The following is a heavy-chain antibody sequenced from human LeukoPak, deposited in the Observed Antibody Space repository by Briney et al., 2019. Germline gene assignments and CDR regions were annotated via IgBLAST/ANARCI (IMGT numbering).Heavy chain of an antibody. V-gene: IGHV3-30*02. Sequence: PGGSLRLSCAASGFTFSSYGMHWVRQAPGKGLEWVAFIRYDGSNKYYADSVKGRFTISRDNSKNTLYLQMNSLRAEDTAVYYCAKDRTYYYDSSGPSPKAAYYYMDVWGKGTTVTISS. D-gene: IGHD3-22*01. CDR3: AKDRTYYYDSSGPSPKAAYYYMDV. J-gene: IGHJ6*03. CDR1: GFTFSSYG. CDR2: IRYDGSNK.